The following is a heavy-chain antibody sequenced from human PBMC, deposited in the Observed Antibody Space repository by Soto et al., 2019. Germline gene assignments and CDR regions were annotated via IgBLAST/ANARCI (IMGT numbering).Heavy chain of an antibody. Sequence: SGPTLVNPTQTLTLTCTFSGFSLSTSGMCVSWIRQPPGKALEWLALIDWDDDKYYSTSLKTRLTISKDTSKNQVVLTMTNMDPVDTATYYCARMGPDSSSSLYYYGMDVWGQGTTVTVSS. J-gene: IGHJ6*02. CDR2: IDWDDDK. D-gene: IGHD6-6*01. V-gene: IGHV2-70*01. CDR3: ARMGPDSSSSLYYYGMDV. CDR1: GFSLSTSGMC.